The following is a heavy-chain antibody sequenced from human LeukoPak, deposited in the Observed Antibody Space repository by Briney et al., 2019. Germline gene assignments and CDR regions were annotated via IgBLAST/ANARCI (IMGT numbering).Heavy chain of an antibody. D-gene: IGHD2-2*01. Sequence: GSLRLSCAASGFTFSSYAMSWVRQAPGKGLEWVSAISGSGGSTYYADSVKGRFTISRDNSKNTLYLQMNSLRAEDTAVYYCAKDSQNIVVVPAAVVSAFDIWGQGTMVTVSS. J-gene: IGHJ3*02. CDR3: AKDSQNIVVVPAAVVSAFDI. V-gene: IGHV3-23*01. CDR1: GFTFSSYA. CDR2: ISGSGGST.